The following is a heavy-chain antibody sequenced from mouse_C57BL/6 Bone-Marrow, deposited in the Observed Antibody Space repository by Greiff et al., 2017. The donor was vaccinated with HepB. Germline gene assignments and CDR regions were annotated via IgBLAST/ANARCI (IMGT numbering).Heavy chain of an antibody. CDR2: INYDGSST. Sequence: EVKLVESEGGLVQPGSSMTLSCTASGFTFSDYYMAWVRQVPEKGLEWVANINYDGSSTYYLDSLKSRFIISRDNAKNILYLQMSSLKSEDTATYYCARGDYGSSYPYFDYWGQGTTLTVSS. D-gene: IGHD1-1*01. V-gene: IGHV5-16*01. CDR3: ARGDYGSSYPYFDY. J-gene: IGHJ2*01. CDR1: GFTFSDYY.